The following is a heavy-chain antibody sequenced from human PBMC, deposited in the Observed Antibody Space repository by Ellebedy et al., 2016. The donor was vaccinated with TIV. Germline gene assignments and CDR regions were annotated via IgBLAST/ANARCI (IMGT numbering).Heavy chain of an antibody. V-gene: IGHV1-69*04. CDR3: ARDRLGSADY. CDR2: IMPILDIA. Sequence: AASVKVSCKASGGTFSSYALNWVRQAPGQGLEWMGRIMPILDIANSPQKFQGRVTLTADKSTSTAYMELRSLRSEDTAVYYCARDRLGSADYWGQGTLVTVSS. CDR1: GGTFSSYA. D-gene: IGHD2-15*01. J-gene: IGHJ4*02.